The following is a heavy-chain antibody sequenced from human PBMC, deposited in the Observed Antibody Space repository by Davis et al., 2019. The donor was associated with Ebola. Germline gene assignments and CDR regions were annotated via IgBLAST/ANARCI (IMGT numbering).Heavy chain of an antibody. CDR3: ARGVPEMATIEGWFDP. J-gene: IGHJ5*02. Sequence: PGGSLRLSCKGSGYSFTSYWIGWVRQMPGKGLEWMGIIYPGDSDTRYSPSFQGQVTISADKSISTAYLQWSSLKASDTAMYYCARGVPEMATIEGWFDPWGQGTLVTVSS. V-gene: IGHV5-51*01. D-gene: IGHD5-24*01. CDR1: GYSFTSYW. CDR2: IYPGDSDT.